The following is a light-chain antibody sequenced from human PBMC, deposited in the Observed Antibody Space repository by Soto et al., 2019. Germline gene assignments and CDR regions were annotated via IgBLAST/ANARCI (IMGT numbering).Light chain of an antibody. CDR2: EVN. CDR1: SSDVGGYNY. J-gene: IGLJ1*01. CDR3: SSYAGSSNV. V-gene: IGLV2-8*01. Sequence: SVRKKAASGTGVPGGSVGISCNGTSSDVGGYNYVSWYQQHPGKAPKLMIYEVNKRPSGVPDRFSGSKSGNTASLTVSGLQAEDEADYYCSSYAGSSNVFGTGTNVT.